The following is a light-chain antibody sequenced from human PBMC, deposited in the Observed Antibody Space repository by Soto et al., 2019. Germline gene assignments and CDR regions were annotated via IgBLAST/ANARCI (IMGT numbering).Light chain of an antibody. CDR2: GNS. J-gene: IGLJ1*01. Sequence: QSVLTQPPSASGTPGQRVTISCSGSSSNIGSNYVYWYQQLPGTAPKLLIYGNSNRPSGVPDRFSGSKSGTSASLAITGLQAEDEADYYCQSYDSSLSAFYVFGTGTKLTVL. CDR3: QSYDSSLSAFYV. CDR1: SSNIGSNY. V-gene: IGLV1-40*01.